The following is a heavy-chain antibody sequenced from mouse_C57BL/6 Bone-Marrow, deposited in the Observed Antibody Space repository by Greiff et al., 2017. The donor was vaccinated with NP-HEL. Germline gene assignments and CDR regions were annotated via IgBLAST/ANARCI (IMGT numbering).Heavy chain of an antibody. CDR2: ISSGSSTI. J-gene: IGHJ3*01. V-gene: IGHV5-17*01. CDR1: GFTFSDYG. Sequence: EVMLVESGGSLVKPGGSLKLSCAASGFTFSDYGMHWVRQAPEKGLEWVAYISSGSSTIYYADTVKGRFTISRDNANNTLFLQMTSLRSEDTAMYYCARYLTGFAYWGQGTLVTVSA. CDR3: ARYLTGFAY. D-gene: IGHD5-1*01.